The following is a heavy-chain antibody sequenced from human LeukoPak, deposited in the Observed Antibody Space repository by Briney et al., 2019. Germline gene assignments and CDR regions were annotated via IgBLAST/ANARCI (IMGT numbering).Heavy chain of an antibody. Sequence: GGSLRLPCAASGFTFSSYAMSWVRQAPGKGLEWVSVISGSGGSTYYADSVKGRSTIFRDNSKNTLYLQMNSLRAEDTAVYYCARGDYYGSGSYYYYFDHWGQGTLVTVSS. D-gene: IGHD3-10*01. CDR1: GFTFSSYA. CDR2: ISGSGGST. V-gene: IGHV3-23*01. J-gene: IGHJ4*02. CDR3: ARGDYYGSGSYYYYFDH.